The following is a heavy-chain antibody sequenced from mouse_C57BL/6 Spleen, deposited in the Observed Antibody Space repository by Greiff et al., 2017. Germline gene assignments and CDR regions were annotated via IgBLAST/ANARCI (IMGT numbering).Heavy chain of an antibody. Sequence: EVKVVESGGGLVKPGGSLKLSCAASGFTFSDYGMHWVRQAPEKGLEWVAYISSGSSTIYYADTVKGRFTISRDNAKNTLFLQMTSLRSEDTAMYYCARGYYGSFDYWGQGTTLTVSS. CDR3: ARGYYGSFDY. J-gene: IGHJ2*01. CDR2: ISSGSSTI. V-gene: IGHV5-17*01. CDR1: GFTFSDYG. D-gene: IGHD1-1*01.